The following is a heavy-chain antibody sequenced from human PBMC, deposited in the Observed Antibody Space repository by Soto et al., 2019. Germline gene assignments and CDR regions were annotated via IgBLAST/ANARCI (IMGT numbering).Heavy chain of an antibody. CDR3: SIPMYPRTTVWFDS. CDR2: IYPGDSST. J-gene: IGHJ5*01. CDR1: GYHFTRYW. V-gene: IGHV5-51*01. Sequence: AESLTISGKGSGYHFTRYWIAWVRQMPGKGLEWMGFIYPGDSSTRYSPSFQGQVTISADKSIDTAYLQWSSLKASDTAMYYCSIPMYPRTTVWFDSCGQGTLDTGSS. D-gene: IGHD4-4*01.